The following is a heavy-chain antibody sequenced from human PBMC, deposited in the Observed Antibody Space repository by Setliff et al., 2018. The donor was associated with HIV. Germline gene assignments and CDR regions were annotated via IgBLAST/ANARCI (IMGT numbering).Heavy chain of an antibody. CDR1: GYTFSQYA. V-gene: IGHV1-3*04. J-gene: IGHJ4*02. CDR2: INTVNGNT. CDR3: AREPAGSGSGSFGF. D-gene: IGHD3-10*01. Sequence: ASVKVSCKASGYTFSQYALHWVRQAPGQRLEWMGRINTVNGNTKYSQNFQGRVTITRDTSANTANMELSSLRSEDTAVYYCAREPAGSGSGSFGFWGQGTLVTVSS.